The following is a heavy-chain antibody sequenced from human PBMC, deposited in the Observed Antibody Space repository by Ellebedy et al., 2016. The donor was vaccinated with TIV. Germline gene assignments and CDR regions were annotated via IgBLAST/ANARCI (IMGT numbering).Heavy chain of an antibody. J-gene: IGHJ4*02. CDR2: IKSKTDGGTT. Sequence: PGGSLRLSCATSGFTFSRASISWVRQAPGKGLEWVRHIKSKTDGGTTDYTEPVKGRFIISTDASKNTLYLQMNSLKVEDTAVYYCNTERGYSVSGTFDYWGQGTLVTVSS. CDR3: NTERGYSVSGTFDY. CDR1: GFTFSRAS. V-gene: IGHV3-15*01. D-gene: IGHD2-2*03.